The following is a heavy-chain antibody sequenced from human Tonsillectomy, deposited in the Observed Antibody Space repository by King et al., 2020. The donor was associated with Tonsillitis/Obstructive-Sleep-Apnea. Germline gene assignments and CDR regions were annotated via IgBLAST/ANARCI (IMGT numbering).Heavy chain of an antibody. CDR1: GFTFDDYG. CDR3: ASHNYDYIWGSYLGGFDY. Sequence: VQLVESGGGVVRPGGSLRLSCAASGFTFDDYGMSWVRQAPGKGLEWVSGINWNGGSTGYADSVKGRFTISRDNAKNSLYLQMNSLRAEDTAFYYCASHNYDYIWGSYLGGFDYWGQGTLVTVSS. V-gene: IGHV3-20*04. CDR2: INWNGGST. D-gene: IGHD3-16*01. J-gene: IGHJ4*02.